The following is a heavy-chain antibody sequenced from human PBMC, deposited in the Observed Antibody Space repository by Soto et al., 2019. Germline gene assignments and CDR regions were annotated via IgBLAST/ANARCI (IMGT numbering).Heavy chain of an antibody. V-gene: IGHV1-8*01. CDR3: ANPGGYSYGSFCYYGMDV. J-gene: IGHJ6*02. CDR2: MNPNSGNT. D-gene: IGHD5-18*01. CDR1: GSGYTSYD. Sequence: KLSWKAGGSGYTSYDSNWVRQEKGQGLEWMGWMNPNSGNTGYAQKFQGRVTMTRNTSISTAYMELSSLRSEDTAVYYCANPGGYSYGSFCYYGMDVWGQGTTVTVFS.